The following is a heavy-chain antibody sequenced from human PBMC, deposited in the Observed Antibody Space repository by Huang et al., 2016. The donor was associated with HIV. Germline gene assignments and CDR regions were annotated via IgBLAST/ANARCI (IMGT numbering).Heavy chain of an antibody. D-gene: IGHD3-3*01. J-gene: IGHJ2*01. V-gene: IGHV4-39*01. CDR1: GGSINTGRFY. CDR3: ARNHDFWRGRMFAISYFDV. CDR2: LYCTGKR. Sequence: QMRFQESGPGLVKPSGTLSLTCNVSGGSINTGRFYWGWIRQPPGKGLEWVGSLYCTGKRHEDPSLKGRLTMSADTSKNQFSLNLSSVTAADTAIYYCARNHDFWRGRMFAISYFDVWGRGTLVTVAS.